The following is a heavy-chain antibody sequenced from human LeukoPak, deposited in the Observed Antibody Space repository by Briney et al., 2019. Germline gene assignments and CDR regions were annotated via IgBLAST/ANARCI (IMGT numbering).Heavy chain of an antibody. V-gene: IGHV1-69-2*01. Sequence: ASVKVSCKVSGYTFTDYYMHWVQQAPGKGLEWMGLVDPEDGETIYAEKFQGRVTITADKSTSTAYMELSSLRSEDTAVYYCARDGHVRLTTQGYGPNYYYYYMDVWGKGTTVTVSS. CDR2: VDPEDGET. CDR1: GYTFTDYY. CDR3: ARDGHVRLTTQGYGPNYYYYYMDV. J-gene: IGHJ6*03. D-gene: IGHD1-1*01.